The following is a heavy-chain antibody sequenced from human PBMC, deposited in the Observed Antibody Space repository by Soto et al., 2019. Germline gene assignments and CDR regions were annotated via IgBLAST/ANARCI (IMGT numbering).Heavy chain of an antibody. CDR2: ISYDGSNK. Sequence: GGSLRLSCAASGFTFSSYGMHWVRQAPGKGLEWVAVISYDGSNKYYADSVKGRFTISRDNSKNTLYLQMNSLRAEDTAVYYCRWNYDAFAIWGQGTMVTVSS. CDR1: GFTFSSYG. V-gene: IGHV3-30*03. CDR3: RWNYDAFAI. D-gene: IGHD1-7*01. J-gene: IGHJ3*02.